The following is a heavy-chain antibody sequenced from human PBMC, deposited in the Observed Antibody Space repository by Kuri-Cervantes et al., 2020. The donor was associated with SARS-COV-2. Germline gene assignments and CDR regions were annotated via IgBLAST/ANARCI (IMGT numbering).Heavy chain of an antibody. CDR3: ARHVPPTFFYDSSGSVYDAFDI. CDR2: IYYSGST. J-gene: IGHJ3*02. CDR1: GGSISSSSYY. Sequence: ESLKISCTVSGGSISSSSYYWGWSRQPPGKGLEWGGSIYYSGSTYYNPSVKSLVTISVDTSKNQFSLKLSSVTAADTAVYYCARHVPPTFFYDSSGSVYDAFDIWGQGTMVTVSS. D-gene: IGHD3-22*01. V-gene: IGHV4-39*01.